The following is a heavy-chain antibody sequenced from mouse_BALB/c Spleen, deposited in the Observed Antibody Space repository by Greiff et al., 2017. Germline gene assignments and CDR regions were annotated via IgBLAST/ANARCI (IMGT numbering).Heavy chain of an antibody. CDR3: ASYGYDAAWFAY. Sequence: EVMLVESGGGLVQPGGSRKLSCAASGFTFSSFGMHWVRQAPEKGLDWVAYISSGSSTIYYADTVKGRFTISRDNPKNTLFLQMTSRRSEDTAMFYCASYGYDAAWFAYWGQGTLVTVSA. V-gene: IGHV5-17*02. CDR1: GFTFSSFG. D-gene: IGHD2-2*01. J-gene: IGHJ3*01. CDR2: ISSGSSTI.